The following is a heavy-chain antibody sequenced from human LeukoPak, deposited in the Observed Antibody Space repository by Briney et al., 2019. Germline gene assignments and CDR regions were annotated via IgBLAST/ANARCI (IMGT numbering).Heavy chain of an antibody. D-gene: IGHD6-6*01. CDR2: IWYDGSNK. CDR1: GFTFSSYG. J-gene: IGHJ4*02. Sequence: PGRSLRLSCAASGFTFSSYGMHWVRQAPGKGLEWVAVIWYDGSNKYYADSVKGRFTISRDNSKNTLYLQMNSLRAEDTAVYYCARDPRLYSSSSSYYFDHWGQGTLVTVSS. CDR3: ARDPRLYSSSSSYYFDH. V-gene: IGHV3-33*01.